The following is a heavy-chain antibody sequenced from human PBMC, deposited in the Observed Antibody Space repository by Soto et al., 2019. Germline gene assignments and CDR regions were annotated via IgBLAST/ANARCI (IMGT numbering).Heavy chain of an antibody. V-gene: IGHV1-2*04. D-gene: IGHD2-2*01. Sequence: ASVKTSCKASGYTFTGYYMHWVRQAPGQGLEWMGWINPNSGGTNYAQKFQGWVTMTRDTSISTAYMEVSRLRSDDTAVYYCARGCSSTSCYSLYGMDVWGQGTTVTVSS. CDR3: ARGCSSTSCYSLYGMDV. CDR2: INPNSGGT. CDR1: GYTFTGYY. J-gene: IGHJ6*02.